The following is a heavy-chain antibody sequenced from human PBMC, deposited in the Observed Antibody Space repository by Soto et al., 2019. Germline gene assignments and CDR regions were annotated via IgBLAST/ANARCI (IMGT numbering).Heavy chain of an antibody. CDR1: GITIGDYV. CDR2: IRGKDYGGTT. CDR3: TRTQYYYASGSYRPFDS. J-gene: IGHJ4*02. V-gene: IGHV3-49*04. Sequence: PGGSLRLSCRASGITIGDYVMTWVRQAPGKGLEWVGFIRGKDYGGTTEYAAFVKGRFIISRDDPKNIAYLRMNSLKIEDTAVYYCTRTQYYYASGSYRPFDSWGQGTLVTVSS. D-gene: IGHD3-10*01.